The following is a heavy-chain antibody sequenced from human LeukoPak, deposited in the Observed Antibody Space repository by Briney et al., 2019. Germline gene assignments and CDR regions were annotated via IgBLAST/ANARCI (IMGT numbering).Heavy chain of an antibody. Sequence: ASVKVSCKASGYIFTSFGFSWVRQAPGQGLEWMGWITADNGNTNYAQKFQGRVTMTTDTSTSTVYMELRSLRSDGTAVYYCARVQSSSWGYAFDIWGQGTMVTVSS. J-gene: IGHJ3*02. CDR1: GYIFTSFG. V-gene: IGHV1-18*01. D-gene: IGHD6-13*01. CDR2: ITADNGNT. CDR3: ARVQSSSWGYAFDI.